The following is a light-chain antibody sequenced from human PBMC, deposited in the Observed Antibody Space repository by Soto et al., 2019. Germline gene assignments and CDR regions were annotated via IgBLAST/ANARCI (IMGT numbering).Light chain of an antibody. V-gene: IGKV3-11*01. J-gene: IGKJ1*01. CDR2: DAS. CDR1: QSVSSY. CDR3: QQRSNWPGT. Sequence: EIVLTQSPATLSLSPGERVTLSCRASQSVSSYLAWYQQKPGQAPRLLIYDASNRATGIPARFSGSGSGTDFTLTIGSLEPEDFAVYYCQQRSNWPGTFGQGTKV.